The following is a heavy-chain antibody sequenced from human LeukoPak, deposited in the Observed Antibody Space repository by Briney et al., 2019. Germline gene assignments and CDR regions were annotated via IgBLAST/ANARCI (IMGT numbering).Heavy chain of an antibody. V-gene: IGHV3-7*01. CDR1: GFTFSRYW. CDR2: INQDESEK. Sequence: GGSLRLSCAASGFTFSRYWMTWVRQSPGKGLEWVANINQDESEKYYGDSVTGRFTIFRDNAENSLFLQMNSLRADDTGVYYCARAREAPANVFPDHWGQGVVVTVSS. J-gene: IGHJ4*02. CDR3: ARAREAPANVFPDH. D-gene: IGHD2-15*01.